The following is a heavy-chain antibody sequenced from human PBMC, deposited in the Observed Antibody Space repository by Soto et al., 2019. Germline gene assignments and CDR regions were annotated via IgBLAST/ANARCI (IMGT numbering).Heavy chain of an antibody. J-gene: IGHJ4*02. CDR2: ISGSGGST. CDR3: AKDKGYCSSTSCYEGSY. D-gene: IGHD2-2*01. Sequence: GGSLSLSCAASGFTVSSYAMSWVRQAPGKGLEWVSAISGSGGSTYYADSVKGRFTISRDNSKNTLYLQMNSLRAEDTAVYYCAKDKGYCSSTSCYEGSYWGQGTLVTVSS. CDR1: GFTVSSYA. V-gene: IGHV3-23*01.